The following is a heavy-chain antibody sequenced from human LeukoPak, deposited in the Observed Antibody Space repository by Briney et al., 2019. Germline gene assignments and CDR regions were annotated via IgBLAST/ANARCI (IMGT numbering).Heavy chain of an antibody. CDR2: TYYRSKWYN. D-gene: IGHD6-13*01. V-gene: IGHV6-1*01. J-gene: IGHJ5*02. CDR1: GDSVSSNSAA. Sequence: SQTLSLTCAISGDSVSSNSAAWNWIRQSPSRGLEWLGRTYYRSKWYNDYAVSAKSRITINPDTSKNQFSLQLNSVTPEDTAVYYCAAGYSSSWYGGHWFDPWGQGTLVTVSS. CDR3: AAGYSSSWYGGHWFDP.